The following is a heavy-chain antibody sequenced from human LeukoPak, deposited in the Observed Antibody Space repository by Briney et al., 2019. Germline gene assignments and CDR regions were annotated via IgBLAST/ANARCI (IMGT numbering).Heavy chain of an antibody. J-gene: IGHJ1*01. Sequence: SETLSLTCAVSGGSISSSNWWSWVRQPPGKGLEWIGEIYHSGSSNYNPSLKSRVTISVDKSKNQFSLKLSSVTAADSAVYYCARHYYDSSGYYTEYLQHWGQGTLVTVSS. CDR2: IYHSGSS. V-gene: IGHV4-4*02. CDR1: GGSISSSNW. CDR3: ARHYYDSSGYYTEYLQH. D-gene: IGHD3-22*01.